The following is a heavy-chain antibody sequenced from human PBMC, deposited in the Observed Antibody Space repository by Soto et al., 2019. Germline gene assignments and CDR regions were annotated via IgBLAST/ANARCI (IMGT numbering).Heavy chain of an antibody. J-gene: IGHJ4*02. CDR3: ARVVRMITFGGNQYYFDY. V-gene: IGHV1-18*04. CDR2: ISAYNGNT. CDR1: GYTFTSYG. Sequence: GASVKVSCKASGYTFTSYGISWVRQAPGQGLEWMGWISAYNGNTNYAQKLQGRVTMTTDTSTSTAYMELRSLRSDDTAVYYCARVVRMITFGGNQYYFDYWGQGTLVTVSS. D-gene: IGHD3-16*01.